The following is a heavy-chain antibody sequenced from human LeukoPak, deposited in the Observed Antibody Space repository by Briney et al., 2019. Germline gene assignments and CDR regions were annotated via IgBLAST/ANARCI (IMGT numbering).Heavy chain of an antibody. CDR3: ARDVGSGGGTFPTYHFDF. J-gene: IGHJ4*02. Sequence: PSETLFLTCTVSGGSIGSYFWDWIRQPAGKGLEWIGRIYSSGDTNYNPSLKSRVTMSVDTSKNQFSLRLSSLTAADTAVYYCARDVGSGGGTFPTYHFDFWGQGTLVTVSS. V-gene: IGHV4-4*07. CDR1: GGSIGSYF. D-gene: IGHD3-10*01. CDR2: IYSSGDT.